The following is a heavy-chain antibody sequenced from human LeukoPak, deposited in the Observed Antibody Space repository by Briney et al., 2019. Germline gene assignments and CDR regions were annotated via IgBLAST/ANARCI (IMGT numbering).Heavy chain of an antibody. J-gene: IGHJ6*04. CDR2: IYYSGST. D-gene: IGHD4-17*01. Sequence: SQTLSLTCTVSGGSISSGSYYWSWIRQPAGKGLEWIGYIYYSGSTNYNPSLKSRVTISVDTSKNQFSLKLSSVTAADTAVYYCARGDGDYDYYYYYGMDVWGKGTTVTVSS. CDR1: GGSISSGSYY. CDR3: ARGDGDYDYYYYYGMDV. V-gene: IGHV4-61*01.